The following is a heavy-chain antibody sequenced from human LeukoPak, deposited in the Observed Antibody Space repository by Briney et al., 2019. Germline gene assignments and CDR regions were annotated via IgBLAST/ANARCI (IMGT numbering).Heavy chain of an antibody. V-gene: IGHV1-69*05. CDR3: ASGLEPSHYYYYYMDV. J-gene: IGHJ6*03. CDR1: GGTFSSYA. CDR2: IIPIFGTA. D-gene: IGHD1-1*01. Sequence: ASVKVSCKASGGTFSSYAISWVRQAPGQGLEWMGGIIPIFGTANYAQKFQGRVTITTDEPTSTAYMELSSLRSADTAVYYCASGLEPSHYYYYYMDVWGKGTTVTVSS.